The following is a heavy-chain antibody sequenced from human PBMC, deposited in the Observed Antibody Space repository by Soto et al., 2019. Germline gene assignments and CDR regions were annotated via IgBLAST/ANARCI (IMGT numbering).Heavy chain of an antibody. CDR1: GYTFNNYA. V-gene: IGHV1-2*02. D-gene: IGHD2-21*01. Sequence: ASVKVSCKASGYTFNNYAFSWLRQAPGQSLEWMGWINPYSGGTHFARKFQDRVTMARDTSVSTAYMELSSLKSDDTAVYYCARPKYGETYFDSWGQGTVVTVSS. CDR3: ARPKYGETYFDS. J-gene: IGHJ4*02. CDR2: INPYSGGT.